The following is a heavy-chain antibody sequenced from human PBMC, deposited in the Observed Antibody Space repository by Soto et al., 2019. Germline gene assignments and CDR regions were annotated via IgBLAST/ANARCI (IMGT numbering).Heavy chain of an antibody. V-gene: IGHV1-69*01. D-gene: IGHD5-12*01. CDR2: INTKFGAT. CDR3: ARGASSGFEYWYFDL. Sequence: QVQLVQSGAELKKPGSSVKVSCEASGGSFSKKAISWLRQAPGQGLEWMGGINTKFGATNYAPKFQGRITITADESTNTVYMTLSTLTFEDTAVYYCARGASSGFEYWYFDLRGRGTLVSVSS. J-gene: IGHJ2*01. CDR1: GGSFSKKA.